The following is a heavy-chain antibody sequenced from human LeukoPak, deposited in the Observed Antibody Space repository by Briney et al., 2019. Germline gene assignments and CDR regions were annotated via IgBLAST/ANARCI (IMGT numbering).Heavy chain of an antibody. CDR1: GFTVSSNY. V-gene: IGHV3-23*01. CDR2: ISGSGGST. D-gene: IGHD4-17*01. Sequence: QPGGSLRLSCAASGFTVSSNYMSWVRQAPGKGLEWVSAISGSGGSTYYADSVKGRFTISRDNSKNTLYLQMNSLRAEDTAVYYCAKGRTVTHDAFDIWGQGTMVTVSS. CDR3: AKGRTVTHDAFDI. J-gene: IGHJ3*02.